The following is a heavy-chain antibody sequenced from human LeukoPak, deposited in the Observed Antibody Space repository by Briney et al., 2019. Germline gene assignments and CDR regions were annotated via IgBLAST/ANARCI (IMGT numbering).Heavy chain of an antibody. CDR3: ASWGSLEWKTMDV. D-gene: IGHD3-3*01. CDR1: GFTFSSYA. Sequence: PGGSLRLSCAASGFTFSSYAMSWVRQTPGKGLEWVSYISSTGGTLYYADSVKGRFTISRDNAKNSLYLQMNSLRAEDTAVYYCASWGSLEWKTMDVWGKGTTVTVSS. J-gene: IGHJ6*03. V-gene: IGHV3-48*01. CDR2: ISSTGGTL.